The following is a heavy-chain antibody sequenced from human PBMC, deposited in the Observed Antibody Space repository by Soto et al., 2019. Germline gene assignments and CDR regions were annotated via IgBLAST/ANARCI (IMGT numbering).Heavy chain of an antibody. J-gene: IGHJ4*02. Sequence: GESLKISCKGSGYSFTSYWIGWVRQMPGKGLEWMGIIYLGDSNTRYSPSFQGQVTISADKSISTAYLQWSSLKASDTAIYYCARQEYCSTTACYTVDSWGQGNLVTVCS. CDR2: IYLGDSNT. D-gene: IGHD2-2*02. V-gene: IGHV5-51*01. CDR3: ARQEYCSTTACYTVDS. CDR1: GYSFTSYW.